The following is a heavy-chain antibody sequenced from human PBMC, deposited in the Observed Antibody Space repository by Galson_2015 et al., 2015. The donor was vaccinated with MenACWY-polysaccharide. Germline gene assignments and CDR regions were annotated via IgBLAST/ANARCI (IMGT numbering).Heavy chain of an antibody. Sequence: SLRLSCAASGFTFNRFSMSWVRQAPMKGLEWVSGIGATGGDTHYADPVKSRFSISRDNSKNTLFLQMNSLRAEDTAIYYCARDRITGDSRWEFDYWGQGILVTVSA. D-gene: IGHD7-27*01. J-gene: IGHJ4*02. V-gene: IGHV3-23*01. CDR1: GFTFNRFS. CDR2: IGATGGDT. CDR3: ARDRITGDSRWEFDY.